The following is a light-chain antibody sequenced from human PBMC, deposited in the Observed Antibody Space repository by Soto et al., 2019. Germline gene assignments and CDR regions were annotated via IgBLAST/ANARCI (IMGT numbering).Light chain of an antibody. CDR2: DVT. V-gene: IGLV2-11*01. J-gene: IGLJ3*02. Sequence: QSALTQPRSVSGSPGQSVTISCTGTSSDVGGYNYVSWFQQHPGKAPRLLIYDVTKRPSGVPDRFSGSKSGNTASLTISGLQAEDEADYYCCSFTGTTNQVFGGGTKLTVL. CDR1: SSDVGGYNY. CDR3: CSFTGTTNQV.